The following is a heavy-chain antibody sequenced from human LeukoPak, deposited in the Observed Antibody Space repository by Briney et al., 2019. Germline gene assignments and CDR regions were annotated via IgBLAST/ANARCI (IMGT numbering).Heavy chain of an antibody. Sequence: ASVKVSCKASGYTFTSYGISWVRQAPGQGLEGMGCISVYNGNTNYAQKLQGRVTMTTDTSTSTAYMELRSLRSDDTALYYCARESYNSGSYYNDYWGQGTLVTVSS. J-gene: IGHJ4*02. V-gene: IGHV1-18*01. CDR2: ISVYNGNT. D-gene: IGHD3-10*01. CDR3: ARESYNSGSYYNDY. CDR1: GYTFTSYG.